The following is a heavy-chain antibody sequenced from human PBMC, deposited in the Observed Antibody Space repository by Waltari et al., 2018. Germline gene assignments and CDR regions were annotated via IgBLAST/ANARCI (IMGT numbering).Heavy chain of an antibody. Sequence: QVQLQESGPGLVKPSETLSLTCAVSGYSISSGYYWGWIRQPPGKGLEWIGSIYHSGSTYYNPSLKSRVTISVDTSKNQFSLKLSSVTAADTAVYYCARVVSTGTAIHYFDYWGQGTLVTVSS. J-gene: IGHJ4*02. V-gene: IGHV4-38-2*01. D-gene: IGHD1-1*01. CDR3: ARVVSTGTAIHYFDY. CDR2: IYHSGST. CDR1: GYSISSGYY.